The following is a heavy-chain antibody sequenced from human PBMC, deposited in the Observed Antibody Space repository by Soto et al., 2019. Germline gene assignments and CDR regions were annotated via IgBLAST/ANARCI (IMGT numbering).Heavy chain of an antibody. CDR1: GGTFSSYA. D-gene: IGHD6-13*01. V-gene: IGHV1-69*06. CDR2: IIPIFGTA. J-gene: IGHJ5*02. CDR3: ARAKKQLVEGGWFDP. Sequence: VKVSCKASGGTFSSYAISWVRQAPGQGLEWMGGIIPIFGTANYAQKFQGRVTITADKSTSTAYMELSSLRSEDTAVYYCARAKKQLVEGGWFDPWGQGTLVTVSS.